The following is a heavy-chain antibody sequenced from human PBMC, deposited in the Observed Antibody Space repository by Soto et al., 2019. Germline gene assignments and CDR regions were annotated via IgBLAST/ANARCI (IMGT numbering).Heavy chain of an antibody. D-gene: IGHD5-12*01. V-gene: IGHV5-10-1*03. CDR2: IDPSDSYT. CDR3: ARHVMGRDGYNYYWYFDL. CDR1: GYSFTSYW. J-gene: IGHJ2*01. Sequence: EVQLVQSGAEVKKPGESLRISCKGSGYSFTSYWISWVRQMPGKGLEWMGRIDPSDSYTNYSPSFQGHVTISADKSISTAYLQWSSLKASDTAMYYCARHVMGRDGYNYYWYFDLWGRGTLVTVSS.